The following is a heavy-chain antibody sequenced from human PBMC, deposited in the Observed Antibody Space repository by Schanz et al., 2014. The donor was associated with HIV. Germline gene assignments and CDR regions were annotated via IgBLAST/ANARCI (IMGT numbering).Heavy chain of an antibody. V-gene: IGHV3-33*08. CDR2: TWHDGSNK. CDR3: ARSQKGTSCCSPLDF. CDR1: GFSFMSYG. J-gene: IGHJ4*02. Sequence: MQLLDSGGDLVQPGGSLRLSCAASGFSFMSYGMSWVRRAPGKGLEWVAVTWHDGSNKYYADSVKGRFTVSRDNSKNRVFLQMNSLSTEDAAVYHCARSQKGTSCCSPLDFWGQGTPVTV. D-gene: IGHD2-2*01.